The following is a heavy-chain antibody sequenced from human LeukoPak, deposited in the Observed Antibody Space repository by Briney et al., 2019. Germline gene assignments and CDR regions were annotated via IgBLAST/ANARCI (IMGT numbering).Heavy chain of an antibody. D-gene: IGHD3-22*01. J-gene: IGHJ5*02. CDR1: GDSVSSGGYS. V-gene: IGHV4-30-2*01. CDR3: ARDHYDSSGYFNNWFDP. Sequence: SQTLSLTCTVSGDSVSSGGYSWSWIRQPPGKGLEWLGYIHHSGGTSYNPSLKTRVTISVDRSKNQFSLKLSSVTAADTAVYYCARDHYDSSGYFNNWFDPWGQGILVTVSS. CDR2: IHHSGGT.